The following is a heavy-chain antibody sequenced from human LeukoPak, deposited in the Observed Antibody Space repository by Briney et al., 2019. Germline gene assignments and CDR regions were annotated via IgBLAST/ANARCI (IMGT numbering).Heavy chain of an antibody. CDR2: INGGSGRT. V-gene: IGHV1-3*01. CDR1: GYTFSSYG. D-gene: IGHD1-1*01. CDR3: ARDKQLDWAHYYYYYMDV. J-gene: IGHJ6*03. Sequence: ASVKVSCTASGYTFSSYGINWVRQAPGQRPEWMGWINGGSGRTQYSQGFQGRVTFTRDTTATTVYMEVRSLRSDDTAVYYCARDKQLDWAHYYYYYMDVWGKGTTVTVSS.